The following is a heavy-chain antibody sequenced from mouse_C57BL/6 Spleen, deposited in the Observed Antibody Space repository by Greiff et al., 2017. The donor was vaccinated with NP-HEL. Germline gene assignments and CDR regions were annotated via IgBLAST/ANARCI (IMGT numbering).Heavy chain of an antibody. V-gene: IGHV1-52*01. CDR3: ATFITTVVADAMDY. CDR1: GYTFTSYW. CDR2: IDPSDSET. Sequence: QVQLKQPGAELVRPGSSVKLSCKASGYTFTSYWMHWVKQRPIQGLEWIGNIDPSDSETHYNQKFKDKATLTVDKSSSTAYMQLSSLTSEDSAVYYCATFITTVVADAMDYWGQGTSVTVSS. D-gene: IGHD1-1*01. J-gene: IGHJ4*01.